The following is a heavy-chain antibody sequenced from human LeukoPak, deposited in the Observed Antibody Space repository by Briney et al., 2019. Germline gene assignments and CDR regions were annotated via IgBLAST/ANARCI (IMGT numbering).Heavy chain of an antibody. CDR1: GGSISSYY. V-gene: IGHV4-59*01. CDR2: IYYSGST. Sequence: SETLSLTCTVSGGSISSYYWSWIRQPPGKGLEWIGYIYYSGSTNYNPSLKSRVTISVDTSKNQFSLKLSSVTAADTAEYYCARGGERWLQLHGYYYYYGMDVWGQGTTVTVSS. J-gene: IGHJ6*02. CDR3: ARGGERWLQLHGYYYYYGMDV. D-gene: IGHD5-24*01.